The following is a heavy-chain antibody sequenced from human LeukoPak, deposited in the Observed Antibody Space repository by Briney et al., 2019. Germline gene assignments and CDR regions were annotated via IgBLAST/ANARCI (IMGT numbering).Heavy chain of an antibody. CDR2: IYTSGST. Sequence: SQTLSLTCTVSGGSISSGSYYWSWIRQPAGKGLEWIGRIYTSGSTNYNPSLKSRVTISVDTSKNQFSLKLSSVTAADTAVYYCARDYYGSGSPYYYYMDVWGKGTTVTISS. CDR1: GGSISSGSYY. V-gene: IGHV4-61*02. CDR3: ARDYYGSGSPYYYYMDV. D-gene: IGHD3-10*01. J-gene: IGHJ6*03.